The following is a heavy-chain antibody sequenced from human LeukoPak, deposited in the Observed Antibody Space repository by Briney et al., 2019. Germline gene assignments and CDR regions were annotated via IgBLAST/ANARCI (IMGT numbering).Heavy chain of an antibody. V-gene: IGHV3-21*01. CDR3: ARDGIMTTSGWDFDY. J-gene: IGHJ4*02. CDR2: ISSSSSYI. Sequence: GGSLRLSCAASGFTFSSYSMNWVRQAPGKGLEWVSSISSSSSYIYYADSVKGRFTISRDNAKNSLYLQMNSLRAEDTAVYYCARDGIMTTSGWDFDYWGQGTLVTVSS. CDR1: GFTFSSYS. D-gene: IGHD6-19*01.